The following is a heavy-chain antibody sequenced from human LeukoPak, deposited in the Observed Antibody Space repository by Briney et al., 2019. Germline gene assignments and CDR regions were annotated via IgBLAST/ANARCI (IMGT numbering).Heavy chain of an antibody. V-gene: IGHV3-23*01. Sequence: GGSLRLSCAASGFTFSSYAMSWVRQAPGKGREGVSAISGSGGSTYYADSVKGRFTISRDNSKDTLYLQMNSLRAEDTAVYYCAERGGNSKWGQGTLVTVSS. CDR1: GFTFSSYA. CDR2: ISGSGGST. D-gene: IGHD4-23*01. J-gene: IGHJ4*02. CDR3: AERGGNSK.